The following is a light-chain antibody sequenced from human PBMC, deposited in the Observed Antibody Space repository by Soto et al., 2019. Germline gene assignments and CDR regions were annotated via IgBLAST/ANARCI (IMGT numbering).Light chain of an antibody. J-gene: IGLJ2*01. Sequence: QSVLTQPRSVSGSPGQSVAISCTGTSSDVGAYNFVSWYQHHPGKAPKLMIYDVTKRPSGVPDRFSGSKSGNTASLTISGLQAEDESDYYCCSYAGGHTLVFGGGTKATVL. CDR3: CSYAGGHTLV. CDR1: SSDVGAYNF. CDR2: DVT. V-gene: IGLV2-11*01.